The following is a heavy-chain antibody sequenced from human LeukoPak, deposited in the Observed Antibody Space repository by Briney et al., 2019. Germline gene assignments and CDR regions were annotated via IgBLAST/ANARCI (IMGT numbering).Heavy chain of an antibody. J-gene: IGHJ3*02. D-gene: IGHD5-24*01. CDR3: ARGSDGWLRAAFDI. CDR2: IYYSGST. CDR1: GGSISRYY. V-gene: IGHV4-59*01. Sequence: SETLSLTCTVSGGSISRYYWSWIRQPPGKGLEWIGYIYYSGSTKYNPSLKSRVTTSVETSKNQFSLKLSSVTAADTAVYYCARGSDGWLRAAFDIWGQGTMVTVSS.